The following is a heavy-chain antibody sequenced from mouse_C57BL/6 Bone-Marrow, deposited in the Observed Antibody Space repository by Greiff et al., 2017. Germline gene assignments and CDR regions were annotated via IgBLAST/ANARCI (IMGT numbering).Heavy chain of an antibody. Sequence: EVNVVESGGGLVQSGRSLRLSCATSGFTFSDFYMEWVRQAPGKGLEWIAASRNKANDYTTEYSASVKGRFIVSRDTSQSILYLQMNALRAEDTSMYYCARDYYDDYYAMDYWGQGTSVTVSS. J-gene: IGHJ4*01. CDR3: ARDYYDDYYAMDY. CDR1: GFTFSDFY. CDR2: SRNKANDYTT. V-gene: IGHV7-1*01. D-gene: IGHD2-4*01.